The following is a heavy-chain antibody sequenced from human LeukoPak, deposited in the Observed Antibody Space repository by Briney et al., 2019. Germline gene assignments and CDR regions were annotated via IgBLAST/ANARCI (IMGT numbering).Heavy chain of an antibody. J-gene: IGHJ3*02. CDR3: ARVASYAFDI. CDR1: GFTFSSYA. V-gene: IGHV3-23*01. CDR2: ISGIGGGT. D-gene: IGHD6-6*01. Sequence: GGSLRLSCAASGFTFSSYAMSWVRQAPGKGLDGVAAISGIGGGTCYADTVKGRFTISRDNSKNPLFLQMNSLRAEDTAVYYCARVASYAFDIWGQGTMVTVSS.